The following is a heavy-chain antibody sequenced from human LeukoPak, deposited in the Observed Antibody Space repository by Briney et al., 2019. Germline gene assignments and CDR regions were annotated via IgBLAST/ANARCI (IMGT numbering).Heavy chain of an antibody. D-gene: IGHD3-22*01. CDR2: ISAYNGNT. Sequence: ASVKVSCKASGYTFTSYGISWVRQAPGQGLEWMGWISAYNGNTNYAQKLQGRVTMTTDTSTSTAYMELRSLRSDDTAVYYCAREAVNYYDSSGYPDAFDIWGQGTMVTVSS. J-gene: IGHJ3*02. CDR1: GYTFTSYG. CDR3: AREAVNYYDSSGYPDAFDI. V-gene: IGHV1-18*01.